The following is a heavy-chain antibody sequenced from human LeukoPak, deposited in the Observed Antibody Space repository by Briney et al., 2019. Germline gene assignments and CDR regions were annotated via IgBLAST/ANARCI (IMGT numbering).Heavy chain of an antibody. Sequence: GGSLRLSCAASGFTFSSYDMHWVRQPTGKGLEWVSDIGTTGDTYYPGSVKSRFTIPSENAKNALYLQMNSLRAGDTAVYYCARGLYYYDSSGYYGDTFDIWGQGTMVIVSS. CDR2: IGTTGDT. D-gene: IGHD3-22*01. J-gene: IGHJ3*02. V-gene: IGHV3-13*04. CDR1: GFTFSSYD. CDR3: ARGLYYYDSSGYYGDTFDI.